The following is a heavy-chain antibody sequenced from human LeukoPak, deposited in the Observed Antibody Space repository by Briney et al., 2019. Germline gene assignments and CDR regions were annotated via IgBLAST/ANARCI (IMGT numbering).Heavy chain of an antibody. CDR2: IYYSGST. J-gene: IGHJ4*02. CDR1: GGSISSYY. Sequence: PSETLSLTCTVSGGSISSYYWSGIRQPPGKGLEWIGYIYYSGSTNYNPSLKSRVTISVDTSKNQFSLKLSSVTAADTAVYYCARTYYDFWSGYSTFDYWGQGTLVTVSS. D-gene: IGHD3-3*01. CDR3: ARTYYDFWSGYSTFDY. V-gene: IGHV4-59*01.